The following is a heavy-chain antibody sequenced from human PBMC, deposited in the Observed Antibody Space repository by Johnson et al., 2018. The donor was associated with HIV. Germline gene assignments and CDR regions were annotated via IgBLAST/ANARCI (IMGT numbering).Heavy chain of an antibody. CDR2: ISWNSGSI. CDR1: GFTFDDYA. CDR3: AREVNAFDI. Sequence: VQLVESGGGLVQPGGSLKLSCAASGFTFDDYAMHWVRQAPGKGLEWVSGISWNSGSIGYADSVKGRFTISRDNSKNTLYLQMNSLRAEDTAVYYCAREVNAFDIWGQGTVVTVSS. D-gene: IGHD3-22*01. V-gene: IGHV3-9*01. J-gene: IGHJ3*02.